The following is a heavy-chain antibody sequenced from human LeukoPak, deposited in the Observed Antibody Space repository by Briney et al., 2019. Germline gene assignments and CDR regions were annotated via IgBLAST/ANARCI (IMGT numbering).Heavy chain of an antibody. CDR1: GFTISSYA. CDR3: AKDVGILWFGELLNAFDI. J-gene: IGHJ3*02. D-gene: IGHD3-10*01. Sequence: PGGSLRLSCAASGFTISSYAMSWVRQAPGKGLEWVSAISGSGGSTYYADSVKGRFTISRDNSKNTLYLQMNSLRAEDTAVYYCAKDVGILWFGELLNAFDIWGQGTMVTVSS. CDR2: ISGSGGST. V-gene: IGHV3-23*01.